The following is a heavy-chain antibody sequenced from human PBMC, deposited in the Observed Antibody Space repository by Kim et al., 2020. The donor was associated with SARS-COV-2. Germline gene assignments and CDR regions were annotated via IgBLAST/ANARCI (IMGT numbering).Heavy chain of an antibody. CDR2: ISYDGSNK. J-gene: IGHJ4*02. CDR1: GFTFSSYG. Sequence: GGSLRLSCAASGFTFSSYGMHWVRQAPGKGLEWVAVISYDGSNKYYADSVKGRFTISRDNSKNTLYLQMNSLRAEDTAVYYCAKDYSLYGSGRKDYWGQGTLVTVSS. D-gene: IGHD3-10*01. V-gene: IGHV3-30*18. CDR3: AKDYSLYGSGRKDY.